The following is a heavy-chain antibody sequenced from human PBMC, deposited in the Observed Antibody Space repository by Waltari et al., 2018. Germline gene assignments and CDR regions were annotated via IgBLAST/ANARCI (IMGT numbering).Heavy chain of an antibody. CDR3: ARDLYSYYYGSGQTFDP. CDR1: GGTFSSYA. CDR2: IIPIFGTA. Sequence: QVQLVQSGAEVKKPGSSVKVSCKASGGTFSSYAISWVRQAPGQGLEWMGGIIPIFGTANYEQKFQGRVTITADKSTSTAYMELSSLRSEDTAVYYCARDLYSYYYGSGQTFDPWGQGTLVTVSS. J-gene: IGHJ5*02. V-gene: IGHV1-69*14. D-gene: IGHD3-10*01.